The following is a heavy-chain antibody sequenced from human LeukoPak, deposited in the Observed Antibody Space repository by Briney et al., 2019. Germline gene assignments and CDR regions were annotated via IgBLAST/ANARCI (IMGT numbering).Heavy chain of an antibody. Sequence: GGSLRLSCAASGFTFSSYSMNWVRQAPGKGLEWVSFISSSSSYIYYADSVKGGFTISRDNAKKSLHLQMNSLRAEDTAVYYCARGEWSSSPFDYWGQGTLVTVSS. J-gene: IGHJ4*02. CDR1: GFTFSSYS. CDR3: ARGEWSSSPFDY. CDR2: ISSSSSYI. D-gene: IGHD6-6*01. V-gene: IGHV3-21*01.